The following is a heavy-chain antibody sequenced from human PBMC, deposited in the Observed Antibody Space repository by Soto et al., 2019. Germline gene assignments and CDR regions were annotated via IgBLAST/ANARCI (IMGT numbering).Heavy chain of an antibody. CDR3: GRDMLGQENYIDV. Sequence: QVQLVESVGGVVQPGRSLRLSCAASGFTLSIYGMHWVRQAPGKGLEWVAVLWYDGSNKYYADPVRARFTVSRDNSKNTLYLQMDSLRAEDTAVYYCGRDMLGQENYIDVWGKGTAVIVSS. J-gene: IGHJ6*03. V-gene: IGHV3-33*01. CDR2: LWYDGSNK. CDR1: GFTLSIYG. D-gene: IGHD1-26*01.